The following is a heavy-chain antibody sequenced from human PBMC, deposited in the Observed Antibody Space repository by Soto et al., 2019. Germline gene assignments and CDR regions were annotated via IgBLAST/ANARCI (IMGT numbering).Heavy chain of an antibody. V-gene: IGHV4-31*03. CDR3: ATLVPAAMTGGFDP. J-gene: IGHJ5*02. CDR2: IYYSGST. Sequence: QVQLQESGPGLVKPSQTLSLTCTVSGGSISSGGYYWSWIRQHPGKGLEWIGYIYYSGSTYYNPSLKSRVTIPVDTSKNQFSLKLSSVTAADTAVYYCATLVPAAMTGGFDPWGQGTLVTVSS. D-gene: IGHD2-2*01. CDR1: GGSISSGGYY.